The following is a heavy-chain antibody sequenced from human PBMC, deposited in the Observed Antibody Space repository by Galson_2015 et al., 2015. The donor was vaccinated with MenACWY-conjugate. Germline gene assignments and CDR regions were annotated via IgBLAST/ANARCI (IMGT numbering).Heavy chain of an antibody. D-gene: IGHD3-10*01. CDR3: ARHMGPSANSYWYGVDY. CDR1: GFAFSGYA. Sequence: SLRLSCAGSGFAFSGYAMTWVRQAPGKGLKWVSTINVSGGSTHYADFVRGRVTISRDNSRNTVYLQMNSLRVDDTAVYYRARHMGPSANSYWYGVDYWGRGTLVTVSS. CDR2: INVSGGST. V-gene: IGHV3-23*01. J-gene: IGHJ4*02.